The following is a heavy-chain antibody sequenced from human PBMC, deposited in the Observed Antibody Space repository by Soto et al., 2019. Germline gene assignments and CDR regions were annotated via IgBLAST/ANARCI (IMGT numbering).Heavy chain of an antibody. CDR2: ISSSSSYT. Sequence: NPGGSLRLSCAASGFTFSDYYMSWIRQAPGKGLEWLSYISSSSSYTNYADSVKGRFTISRDDAKNSLYLHMNSLRDEDTAVYYCAREIYWHFDLWGRGTLVTVSS. J-gene: IGHJ2*01. V-gene: IGHV3-11*06. CDR3: AREIYWHFDL. CDR1: GFTFSDYY.